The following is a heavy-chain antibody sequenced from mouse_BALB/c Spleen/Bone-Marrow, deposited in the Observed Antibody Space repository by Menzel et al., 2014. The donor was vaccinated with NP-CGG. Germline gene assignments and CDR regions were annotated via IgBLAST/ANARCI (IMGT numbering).Heavy chain of an antibody. V-gene: IGHV7-3*02. CDR2: IRNKAYGYTT. J-gene: IGHJ2*01. D-gene: IGHD1-1*01. Sequence: EVKLVESGGGLVQPGGSLRLSCATSGFTFTDYYMNWVRQPPGKALEWLAFIRNKAYGYTTEYSASVKGRFTISRDNSQNILYLQMNTLRAEDSATYYCARDMGGLLFDSWGQGTTSLSLL. CDR1: GFTFTDYY. CDR3: ARDMGGLLFDS.